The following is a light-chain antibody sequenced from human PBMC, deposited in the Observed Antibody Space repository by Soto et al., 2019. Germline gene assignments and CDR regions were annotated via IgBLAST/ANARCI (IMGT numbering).Light chain of an antibody. CDR2: EGS. CDR1: SSDVGSYNL. V-gene: IGLV2-23*01. J-gene: IGLJ2*01. Sequence: QSALTQPASVSGSPGQSITISCTGTSSDVGSYNLVSWYQQHPGKAPKLMIYEGSKRRSGVSNRFSGSKSVNTASLTISGRQAEDESDYYCCSYAGSSTPLVFGGGTKLTVL. CDR3: CSYAGSSTPLV.